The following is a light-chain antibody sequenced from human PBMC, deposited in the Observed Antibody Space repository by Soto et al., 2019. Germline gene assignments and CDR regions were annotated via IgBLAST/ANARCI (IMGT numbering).Light chain of an antibody. V-gene: IGKV3-20*01. Sequence: EVVMTQSPGTLSVSPGERATLSCRASQSVSGDLAWYQQKPGQAPRLLIYGASSRATGIPDRFSGSGSGTDFTLTISRLEPEDFAVFYCQQYGSSPITFGQGTKVDI. J-gene: IGKJ1*01. CDR2: GAS. CDR1: QSVSGD. CDR3: QQYGSSPIT.